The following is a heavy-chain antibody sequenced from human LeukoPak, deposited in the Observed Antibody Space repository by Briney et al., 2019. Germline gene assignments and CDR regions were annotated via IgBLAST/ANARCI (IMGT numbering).Heavy chain of an antibody. J-gene: IGHJ4*02. V-gene: IGHV3-7*01. Sequence: GGSLRLSCAASGFTFRTYWMAWVSQAPGKGLEWVANIKGDESARHQADSVKGRFTISRDNAQNSVYLQMSSLRGEDTAVYYCARDVGGSLDYWGQGTLVTVSS. CDR3: ARDVGGSLDY. D-gene: IGHD1-26*01. CDR1: GFTFRTYW. CDR2: IKGDESAR.